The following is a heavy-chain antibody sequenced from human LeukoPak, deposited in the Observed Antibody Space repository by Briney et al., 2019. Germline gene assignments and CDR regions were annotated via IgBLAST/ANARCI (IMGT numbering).Heavy chain of an antibody. CDR2: IYSDGSST. CDR3: ARGEYCTGGSCYSAAFDI. CDR1: GFTFSSYW. Sequence: GGSLRLSCAASGFTFSSYWMHWVRQAPGKGLVWVSRIYSDGSSTNYADSVKGRFTISRDNAKNTLYLQMNSLRAEATAVYYCARGEYCTGGSCYSAAFDIWGQGTMVTVSS. V-gene: IGHV3-74*01. D-gene: IGHD2-15*01. J-gene: IGHJ3*02.